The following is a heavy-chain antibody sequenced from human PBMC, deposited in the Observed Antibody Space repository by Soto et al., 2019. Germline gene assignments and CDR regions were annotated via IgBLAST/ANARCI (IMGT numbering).Heavy chain of an antibody. CDR1: GFAFSRYW. CDR3: AKGGASDVHYFDY. Sequence: HPGGSLRLSCAASGFAFSRYWMAWVRQAPGGGLEWVAKIKQDESERYYQDSVNGRFTISRDNAKNSLYLQMNSLGGEDTAVYYCAKGGASDVHYFDYWGQGTLVTVSS. J-gene: IGHJ4*02. CDR2: IKQDESER. D-gene: IGHD1-26*01. V-gene: IGHV3-7*01.